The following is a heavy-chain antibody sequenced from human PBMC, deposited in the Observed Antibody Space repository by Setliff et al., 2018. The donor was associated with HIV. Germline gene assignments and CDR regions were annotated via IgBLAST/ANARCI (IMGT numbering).Heavy chain of an antibody. Sequence: GESLKISCKGFGYSFSTYWIGWVRQMPGKGLEWMGILYPTDSDTVYSPSFQGQVTMSADKSINTAYLQWSSLKASDTATYYCARHRSNAGYGFFYQYYLDVWGAGTTVTVSS. D-gene: IGHD3-9*01. J-gene: IGHJ6*03. CDR2: LYPTDSDT. CDR1: GYSFSTYW. CDR3: ARHRSNAGYGFFYQYYLDV. V-gene: IGHV5-51*01.